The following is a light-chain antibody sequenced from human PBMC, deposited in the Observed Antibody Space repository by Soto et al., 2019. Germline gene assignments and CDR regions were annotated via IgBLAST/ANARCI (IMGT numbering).Light chain of an antibody. Sequence: IQMTQSPSTLSASVGDRVAITCRASQSIGIWLAWYQQKPGKAPRFLIYKASSLESGVPSRFSGSGYGTEFTLPISSLQPDDFATYYCQQYNDHSWMFDQGTKVEIK. V-gene: IGKV1-5*03. CDR2: KAS. J-gene: IGKJ1*01. CDR1: QSIGIW. CDR3: QQYNDHSWM.